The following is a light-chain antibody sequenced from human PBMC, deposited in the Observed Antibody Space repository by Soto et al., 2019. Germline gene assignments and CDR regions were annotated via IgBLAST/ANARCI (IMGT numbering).Light chain of an antibody. J-gene: IGKJ4*01. CDR3: QQRSNWPLT. CDR2: GAS. CDR1: QTVSANY. Sequence: ELVLTQSPGTLSLTPGERATLSCRASQTVSANYLAWYQQKAGQAPRLLIYGASNRATGIPDRFSGSGSGTDFTLTISRLEPEDFAVYYCQQRSNWPLTFGGGTKVEIK. V-gene: IGKV3D-20*02.